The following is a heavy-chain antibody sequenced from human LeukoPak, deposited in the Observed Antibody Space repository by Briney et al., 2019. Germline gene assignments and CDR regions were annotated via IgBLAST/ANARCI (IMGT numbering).Heavy chain of an antibody. J-gene: IGHJ3*02. D-gene: IGHD3-22*01. CDR1: GYTLTELS. Sequence: ASVKVSCKVSGYTLTELSMHWMRQAPGKGLEWMGGFDPEDGETIYAQKFQGRVTMTEDTSTDTAYMELSSLRSEDTAVYYCALARHYYDSSGYYAFDIWGQGTMVTVSS. V-gene: IGHV1-24*01. CDR2: FDPEDGET. CDR3: ALARHYYDSSGYYAFDI.